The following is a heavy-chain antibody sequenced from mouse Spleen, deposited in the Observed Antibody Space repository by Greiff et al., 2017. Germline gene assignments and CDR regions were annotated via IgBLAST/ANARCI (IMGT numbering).Heavy chain of an antibody. CDR3: ARSGHSDWYFDV. CDR2: IYPGDGDT. Sequence: VQLQQSGPELVKPGASVKISCKASGYAFSSSWMNWVKQRPGKGLEWIGRIYPGDGDTNYNGKFKGKATLTADKSSSTAYMQLSSLTSEDSAVYFCARSGHSDWYFDVWGAGTTVTVSS. D-gene: IGHD3-1*01. CDR1: GYAFSSSW. V-gene: IGHV1-82*01. J-gene: IGHJ1*01.